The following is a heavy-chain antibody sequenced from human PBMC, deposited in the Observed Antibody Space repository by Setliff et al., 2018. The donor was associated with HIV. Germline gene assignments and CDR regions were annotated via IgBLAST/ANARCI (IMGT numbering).Heavy chain of an antibody. J-gene: IGHJ5*02. CDR1: GGSISSYY. V-gene: IGHV4-59*01. D-gene: IGHD4-17*01. Sequence: PSETLSLTCTVSGGSISSYYWSWIRQPPGKGLEWIGYIFYSGSTNYSPSLKSRVTISVDASKNQFSLRLSSVTAADTAVYYCARGFLRSRRRWFDPWGQGTLVTVSS. CDR2: IFYSGST. CDR3: ARGFLRSRRRWFDP.